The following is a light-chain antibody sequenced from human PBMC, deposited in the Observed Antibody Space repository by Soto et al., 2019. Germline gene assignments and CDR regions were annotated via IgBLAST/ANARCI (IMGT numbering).Light chain of an antibody. Sequence: EIVLTQSPATLSLSPGERATLSCRASQSVGSYLAWYQQKPGQAPRLLIYDASNRATGIPARFSGSGSGTDFTLTISSLEPEDFAVYYGQQRNIWPPWTFGQGTKVEIK. CDR3: QQRNIWPPWT. CDR1: QSVGSY. CDR2: DAS. J-gene: IGKJ1*01. V-gene: IGKV3-11*01.